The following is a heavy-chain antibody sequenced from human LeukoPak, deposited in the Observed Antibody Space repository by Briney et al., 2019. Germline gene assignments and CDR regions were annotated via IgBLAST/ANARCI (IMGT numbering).Heavy chain of an antibody. CDR3: ARVGQWLVDVYWFDP. Sequence: ASVKVSCKASGYTFTGYYMHWVRQAPGQGLEWMGWINPNSGGTNYAQKFQGRVTMTRDTSISTAYMELSRLRADDTAVYYCARVGQWLVDVYWFDPWGQGTLVTVSS. D-gene: IGHD6-19*01. CDR2: INPNSGGT. CDR1: GYTFTGYY. V-gene: IGHV1-2*02. J-gene: IGHJ5*02.